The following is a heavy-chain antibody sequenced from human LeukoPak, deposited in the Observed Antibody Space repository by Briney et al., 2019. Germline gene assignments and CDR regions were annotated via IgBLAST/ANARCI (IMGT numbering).Heavy chain of an antibody. Sequence: GGSLRLSCVSSRFTFSSYAMSWVRQAPGKGLEWVSAIRDSGSSTHYADSVKGRFTTSRDNSKNTLFLQMNSLRAEDTAIYYCAKYGPQDSGSSHFDYWGQGALVTVSS. CDR1: RFTFSSYA. D-gene: IGHD1-26*01. CDR2: IRDSGSST. V-gene: IGHV3-23*01. CDR3: AKYGPQDSGSSHFDY. J-gene: IGHJ4*02.